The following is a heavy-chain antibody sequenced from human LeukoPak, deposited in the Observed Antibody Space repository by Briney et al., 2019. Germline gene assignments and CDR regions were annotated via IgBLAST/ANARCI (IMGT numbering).Heavy chain of an antibody. CDR2: IKSKTDGGTT. CDR3: TTVGVVPKPYYFDY. J-gene: IGHJ4*02. Sequence: NTGGSLRLSCAASGFTFSNAWMSWVRQAPGKGLEWVGRIKSKTDGGTTDYAAPVKGRFTISRDDSKNTLYLQMNSLETEDTAVYYCTTVGVVPKPYYFDYWGQGTLVTVSS. CDR1: GFTFSNAW. D-gene: IGHD2-2*01. V-gene: IGHV3-15*01.